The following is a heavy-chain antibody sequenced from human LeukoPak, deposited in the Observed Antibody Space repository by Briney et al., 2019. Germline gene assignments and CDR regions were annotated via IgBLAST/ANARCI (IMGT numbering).Heavy chain of an antibody. Sequence: PSETLSLTCAVYSGSFSGYYWTWIRQPPGRGLEWIGEIIHSGSTLYNPSLKNRVTISVDTSKNQFSLKLTSVTAADTAIYYCASTQMRTVTTLFPSSGAPIDSWGQGSLVTVSS. CDR2: IIHSGST. CDR3: ASTQMRTVTTLFPSSGAPIDS. D-gene: IGHD4-17*01. CDR1: SGSFSGYY. J-gene: IGHJ5*01. V-gene: IGHV4-34*12.